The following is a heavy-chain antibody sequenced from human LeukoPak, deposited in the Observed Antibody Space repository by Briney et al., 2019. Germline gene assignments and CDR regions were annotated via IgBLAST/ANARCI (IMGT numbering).Heavy chain of an antibody. Sequence: SQTLSLTCAISGDSVSSNSAAWNWIRQSPSRGLGWLGRTYRRSKWSNDYAPSVKSRIIINPDTSKNQFSLQPNSVTPEDTAVYYCARLHCTTSCYVDYWGQGTLVTVSS. CDR1: GDSVSSNSAA. CDR2: TYRRSKWSN. D-gene: IGHD2-2*01. J-gene: IGHJ4*02. CDR3: ARLHCTTSCYVDY. V-gene: IGHV6-1*01.